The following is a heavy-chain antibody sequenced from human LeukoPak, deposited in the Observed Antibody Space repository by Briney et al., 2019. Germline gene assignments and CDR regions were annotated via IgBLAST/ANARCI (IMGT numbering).Heavy chain of an antibody. CDR3: AKGNLYYYYALDV. CDR1: GFTFSNYE. D-gene: IGHD1-14*01. Sequence: GGSLRLSCAASGFTFSNYEMNWVRQAPGKGLEWVSHISGGGSTIYYADSVKGRFTISRDNAKNSLYLQMNSLRAEDTAVYYCAKGNLYYYYALDVWGQETTVTIS. V-gene: IGHV3-48*03. CDR2: ISGGGSTI. J-gene: IGHJ6*02.